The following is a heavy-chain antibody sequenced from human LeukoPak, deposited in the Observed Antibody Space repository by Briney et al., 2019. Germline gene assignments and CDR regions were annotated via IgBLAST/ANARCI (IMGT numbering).Heavy chain of an antibody. V-gene: IGHV3-9*01. CDR3: AKGVWFGELSPDYYFDY. Sequence: GRSLRPSCAASGFTFDDYAMHWVRQAPGKGLEWVSGISWNSGSIGYADSVKGRFTISRDNAKNSLYLQMNSLRAEDTALYYCAKGVWFGELSPDYYFDYWGQGTLVTVSS. D-gene: IGHD3-10*01. CDR1: GFTFDDYA. J-gene: IGHJ4*02. CDR2: ISWNSGSI.